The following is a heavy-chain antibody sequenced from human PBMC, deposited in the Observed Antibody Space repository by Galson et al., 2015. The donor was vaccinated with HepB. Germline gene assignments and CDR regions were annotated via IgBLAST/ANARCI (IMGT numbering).Heavy chain of an antibody. CDR3: ARVGITMVRGAHYSNFDY. V-gene: IGHV3-33*08. J-gene: IGHJ4*02. Sequence: SLRLSCAASGFTFSSYGMHWVRQAPGKGLEWVAVIWYDGSNKYYADSVKGRFTISRDNSKNTLYLQMNSLRAEDTAVYYCARVGITMVRGAHYSNFDYWGQGTLVTVSS. D-gene: IGHD3-10*01. CDR1: GFTFSSYG. CDR2: IWYDGSNK.